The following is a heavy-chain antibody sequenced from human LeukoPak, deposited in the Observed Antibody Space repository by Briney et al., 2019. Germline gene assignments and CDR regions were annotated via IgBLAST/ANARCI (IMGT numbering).Heavy chain of an antibody. V-gene: IGHV1-8*01. Sequence: ASVKVSCKASGYTFTSYDINWVRQATGQGLEWMGWMDPNSGNTGYAQKFQGRVTMTRDTSISTAYMELSRLRSDDTAVYYCARTTTGYDNYMDVWGKGTTVTVSS. CDR1: GYTFTSYD. CDR2: MDPNSGNT. D-gene: IGHD3-9*01. CDR3: ARTTTGYDNYMDV. J-gene: IGHJ6*03.